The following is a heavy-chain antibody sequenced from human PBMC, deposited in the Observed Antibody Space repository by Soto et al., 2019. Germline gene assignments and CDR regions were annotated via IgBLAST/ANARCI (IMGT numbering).Heavy chain of an antibody. CDR3: ASRSSGWYALPYYYYGMDV. D-gene: IGHD6-19*01. J-gene: IGHJ6*02. Sequence: QVQLVESGGGVVQPGRSLRLSCAASGFTFSSYAMHWVRQAPGKGLERVAVISYDGSNKYYADSVKGRFTISRDNSKNTLYLQMNSLRAEYTAVYYCASRSSGWYALPYYYYGMDVWGQGTTVTVSS. V-gene: IGHV3-30-3*01. CDR2: ISYDGSNK. CDR1: GFTFSSYA.